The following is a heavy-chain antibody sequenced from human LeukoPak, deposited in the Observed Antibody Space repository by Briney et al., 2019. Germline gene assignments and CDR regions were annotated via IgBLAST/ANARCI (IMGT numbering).Heavy chain of an antibody. J-gene: IGHJ4*02. CDR1: GFTLGSYW. CDR2: IKQDGSEK. Sequence: GGSLRLSCVASGFTLGSYWVSWVRQAPGKGLEWVANIKQDGSEKNHVDSVKGRFTISRDNAKNSVHLQMNSLRVEDTAVYYCAKHGGGGFYSLDSWGQGTLVTVSS. CDR3: AKHGGGGFYSLDS. V-gene: IGHV3-7*05. D-gene: IGHD2-21*01.